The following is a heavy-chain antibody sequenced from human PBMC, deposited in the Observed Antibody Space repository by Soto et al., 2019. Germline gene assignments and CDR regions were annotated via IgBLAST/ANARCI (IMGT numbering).Heavy chain of an antibody. CDR3: ARRPVAGTFHY. Sequence: QLQLQESGPGLVKPSETLSLTCTVSGGSISSSSYYWGWIRQPPGKGLEWIGTMFYSGSTHYNPSLKSRVTISVDTSNNQFSLKLRSVTAADTAVYYCARRPVAGTFHYWGQGILVTVS. CDR1: GGSISSSSYY. V-gene: IGHV4-39*01. J-gene: IGHJ4*02. CDR2: MFYSGST. D-gene: IGHD6-19*01.